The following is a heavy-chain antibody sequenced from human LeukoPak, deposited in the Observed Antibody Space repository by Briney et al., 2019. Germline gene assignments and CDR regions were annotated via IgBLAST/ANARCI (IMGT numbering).Heavy chain of an antibody. CDR3: ARDLLNYMDG. CDR2: FDPEDGET. CDR1: GYTLTELF. D-gene: IGHD2-15*01. V-gene: IGHV1-24*01. Sequence: WASVKVSCQVSGYTLTELFMNWVRQAPGKGREWMGGFDPEDGETIYAQKFQGRVTMTEDTSTDTAYMELSSLRSEDTAVYYCARDLLNYMDGWGKGTTVTISS. J-gene: IGHJ6*03.